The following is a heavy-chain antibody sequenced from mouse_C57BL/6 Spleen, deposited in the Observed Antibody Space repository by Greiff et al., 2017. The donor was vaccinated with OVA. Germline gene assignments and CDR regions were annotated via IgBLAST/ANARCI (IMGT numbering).Heavy chain of an antibody. Sequence: QVQLQQPGAELVRPGTSVKLSCKASGYTFTSYWMHWVKQRPGQGLEWIGVIDPPDSYTNYNQKFKGKATLTVDTSSNTAYMQLSSLTSEDSAVYYCARRGRGYYGSSYFDVGGTGTTVTVSS. CDR2: IDPPDSYT. CDR3: ARRGRGYYGSSYFDV. V-gene: IGHV1-59*01. CDR1: GYTFTSYW. D-gene: IGHD1-1*01. J-gene: IGHJ1*03.